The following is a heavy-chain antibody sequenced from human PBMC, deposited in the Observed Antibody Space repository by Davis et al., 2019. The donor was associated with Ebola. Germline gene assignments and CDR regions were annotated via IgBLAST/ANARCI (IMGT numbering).Heavy chain of an antibody. V-gene: IGHV3-23*01. CDR2: ISTSGGST. J-gene: IGHJ4*02. CDR3: ARQGRYYDSSGYFLDY. D-gene: IGHD3-22*01. CDR1: GFTFTSYA. Sequence: GESLKISCAASGFTFTSYAMSWVRQAPGKGLEWVSAISTSGGSTYYADSVKGRFTISRDNSKNTLYLQMNSLRAEDTAVYYCARQGRYYDSSGYFLDYWGQGTLVTVSS.